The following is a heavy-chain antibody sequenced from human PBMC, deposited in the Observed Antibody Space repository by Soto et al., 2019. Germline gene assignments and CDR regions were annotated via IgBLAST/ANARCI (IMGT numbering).Heavy chain of an antibody. D-gene: IGHD3-10*01. V-gene: IGHV3-23*01. Sequence: GGSLRLSCAASGFTFSSYAMSWVRQAPGKGLEWVSVISGSDDSTYYADSVKGRFTISRDNSKNTLYLQMNSLRAEDTAVYYCAREKGSGSYYKSPTWFDPWGQGTLVTVSS. CDR1: GFTFSSYA. J-gene: IGHJ5*02. CDR2: ISGSDDST. CDR3: AREKGSGSYYKSPTWFDP.